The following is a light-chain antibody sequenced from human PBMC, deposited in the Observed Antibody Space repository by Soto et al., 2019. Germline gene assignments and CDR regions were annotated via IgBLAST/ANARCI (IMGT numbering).Light chain of an antibody. CDR2: SSS. Sequence: ENVLTHSPATLPLSPGGKATPSARASQSVGGSLAWYQQKPGQSPRLLIYSSSIRGTGIPARFSGSGSGTDFTLSISRLEPEDFAVYYCQQYSSLWTFGQGTKVDIK. CDR3: QQYSSLWT. J-gene: IGKJ1*01. V-gene: IGKV3-11*01. CDR1: QSVGGS.